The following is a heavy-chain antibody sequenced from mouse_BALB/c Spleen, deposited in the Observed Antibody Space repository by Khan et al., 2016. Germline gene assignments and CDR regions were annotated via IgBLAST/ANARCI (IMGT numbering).Heavy chain of an antibody. V-gene: IGHV14-3*02. CDR3: ARSGEACDLGFAD. CDR2: IDPANGNT. J-gene: IGHJ3*01. Sequence: VQLQQSGAELVKPGASVKLSCTASGFNIKDTYMHWVKQRPEQGLEWIGRIDPANGNTKYDPKFQCKATMTADTSSNTAYLQLSSLTSEEPAVYDCARSGEACDLGFADWRHGSLVTVSA. CDR1: GFNIKDTY.